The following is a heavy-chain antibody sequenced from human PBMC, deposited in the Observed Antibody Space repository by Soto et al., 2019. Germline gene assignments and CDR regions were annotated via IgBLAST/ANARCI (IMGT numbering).Heavy chain of an antibody. V-gene: IGHV1-69*01. D-gene: IGHD3-10*01. CDR1: GGTFSSYA. Sequence: QVQLVQSGAEVKKPGSSVKVSCKASGGTFSSYAISWVRQAPGQGLEWMGGIIPIFGTANYAQKFQGRVTNTADDSTSTAYIELSSLRSEDTAVYYCARVRTYYYGSGSYTPAGYGMDVWGQGTTVTVSS. CDR2: IIPIFGTA. J-gene: IGHJ6*02. CDR3: ARVRTYYYGSGSYTPAGYGMDV.